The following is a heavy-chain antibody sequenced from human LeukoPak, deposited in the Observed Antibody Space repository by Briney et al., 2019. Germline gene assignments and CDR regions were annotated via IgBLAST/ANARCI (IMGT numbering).Heavy chain of an antibody. CDR2: INPSGGST. Sequence: ASVKVSRKASGYTFTSYYMHWVRQAPGQGLEWMGIINPSGGSTSYAQKFQGRVTMTRDTSTSTVYMELSSLRSEDTAVYYCASDPGREYDVDTAMGSPPDWYFDLWGRGTLVTVSS. V-gene: IGHV1-46*01. J-gene: IGHJ2*01. D-gene: IGHD5-18*01. CDR3: ASDPGREYDVDTAMGSPPDWYFDL. CDR1: GYTFTSYY.